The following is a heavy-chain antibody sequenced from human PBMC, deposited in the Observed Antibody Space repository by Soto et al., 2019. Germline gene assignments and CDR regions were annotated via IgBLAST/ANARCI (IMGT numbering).Heavy chain of an antibody. CDR2: INPNSGGT. Sequence: QVQLVQSGAGVKKPGASVKVSCKASGYTFTGYYMHWVRQAPGQGLEWMGWINPNSGGTNYAQKVQGWVTMTRDTSISTAYMELSRLRSDDTAVYYCARDARYDFWSGYLFDYWGQGTLVTVSS. V-gene: IGHV1-2*04. CDR1: GYTFTGYY. J-gene: IGHJ4*02. CDR3: ARDARYDFWSGYLFDY. D-gene: IGHD3-3*01.